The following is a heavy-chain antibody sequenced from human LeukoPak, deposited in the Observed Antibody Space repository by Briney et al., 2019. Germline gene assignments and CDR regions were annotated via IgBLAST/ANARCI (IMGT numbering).Heavy chain of an antibody. Sequence: ASVKVSCKASGYTFTSYDINWVRQAPGKGLEWMGGFDPEDGETIYAQKFQGRVTMTEDTSTDTAYMELSSLRSEDTAVYYCARQGTPPRYTWRAPFDPWGQGTLVTVSS. D-gene: IGHD1-20*01. J-gene: IGHJ5*02. V-gene: IGHV1-24*01. CDR2: FDPEDGET. CDR1: GYTFTSYD. CDR3: ARQGTPPRYTWRAPFDP.